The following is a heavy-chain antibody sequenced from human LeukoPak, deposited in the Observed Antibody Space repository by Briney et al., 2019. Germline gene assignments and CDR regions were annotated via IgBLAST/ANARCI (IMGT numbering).Heavy chain of an antibody. CDR2: FDPEDGET. CDR3: ATPPISSGYYYGGYYFDY. D-gene: IGHD3-22*01. J-gene: IGHJ4*02. V-gene: IGHV1-24*01. Sequence: ASVKVSCTDSGYTLTEVSIHWVRQAPGKGLEWMGGFDPEDGETIYAQKFQGRVTMTEDTSTDTAYMELSSLRSEDTAVYYCATPPISSGYYYGGYYFDYWGQGTLVTVSS. CDR1: GYTLTEVS.